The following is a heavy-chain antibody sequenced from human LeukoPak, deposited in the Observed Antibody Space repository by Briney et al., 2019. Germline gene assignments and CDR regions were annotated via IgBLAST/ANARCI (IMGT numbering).Heavy chain of an antibody. J-gene: IGHJ6*02. CDR1: GGSFSGYY. CDR3: ARIHGIAARSRDYYYYGMDV. D-gene: IGHD6-6*01. CDR2: INHGGRT. Sequence: PSETLSLTCAVYGGSFSGYYWSWIRQPPGKGLEWIGEINHGGRTNYNPSLKSRVTISVDTSKNQFSLKRSSVTAADTAVYYCARIHGIAARSRDYYYYGMDVWGQGTTVTVSS. V-gene: IGHV4-34*01.